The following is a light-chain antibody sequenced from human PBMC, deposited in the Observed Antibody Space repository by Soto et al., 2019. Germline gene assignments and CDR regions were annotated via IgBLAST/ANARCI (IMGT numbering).Light chain of an antibody. Sequence: QSVLTQPPSASGTPGQRVTISCSGSSSNIGSNTVNWYQQLPGTAPKLLIYSNNQRPSGVPDRFSGSKSGTSASLAISGLQSDDEADYYCSAWEDSLNGYVFGTGTQLTVL. CDR2: SNN. CDR3: SAWEDSLNGYV. CDR1: SSNIGSNT. V-gene: IGLV1-44*01. J-gene: IGLJ1*01.